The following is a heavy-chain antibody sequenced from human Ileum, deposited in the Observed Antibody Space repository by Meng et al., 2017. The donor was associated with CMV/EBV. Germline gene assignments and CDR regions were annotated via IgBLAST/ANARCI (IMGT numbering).Heavy chain of an antibody. Sequence: CKTSGYTFFDYGINWVRQAPGQRLEWMGWINVYSGNPTYAQDFTGRFLFSLDASVSTAYLQISGLRAEDTAVYYCTRGAGAHSAKYNYWGQGTLVTVSS. CDR1: GYTFFDYG. CDR2: INVYSGNP. V-gene: IGHV7-4-1*02. D-gene: IGHD6-13*01. J-gene: IGHJ4*02. CDR3: TRGAGAHSAKYNY.